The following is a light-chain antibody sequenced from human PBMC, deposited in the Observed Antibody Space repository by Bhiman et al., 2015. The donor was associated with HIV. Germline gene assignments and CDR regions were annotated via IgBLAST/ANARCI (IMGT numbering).Light chain of an antibody. CDR3: GSYSSSSTLL. CDR1: GSDVGFYNY. Sequence: QSALTQPASVSGSPGQSITISCTGTGSDVGFYNYVSWYQQHPGKAPKLIIYDVSKRPSGVSNRFSGSKSGNTASLTISGLQAEDEADYYCGSYSSSSTLLFGTGTKVTVL. CDR2: DVS. V-gene: IGLV2-14*01. J-gene: IGLJ1*01.